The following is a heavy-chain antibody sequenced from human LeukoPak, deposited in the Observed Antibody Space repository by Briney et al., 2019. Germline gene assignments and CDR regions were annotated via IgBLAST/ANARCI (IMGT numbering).Heavy chain of an antibody. CDR3: ASETSGYYYYGMDV. CDR2: IYSGGST. V-gene: IGHV3-53*01. Sequence: GGSLRLSCAASGFTVSSNYMSWVRQAPAKGLEWVSVIYSGGSTYYADSVKGRFTISRDNSKNTLYLQMNSLRAEDTAVYYCASETSGYYYYGMDVWGKGTTVTVSS. J-gene: IGHJ6*04. CDR1: GFTVSSNY.